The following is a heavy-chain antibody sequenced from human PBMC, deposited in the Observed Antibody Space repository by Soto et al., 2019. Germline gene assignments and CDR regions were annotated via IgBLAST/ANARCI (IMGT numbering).Heavy chain of an antibody. V-gene: IGHV5-51*01. CDR1: GYTFTSYW. D-gene: IGHD5-18*01. J-gene: IGHJ4*02. CDR2: IYPGDSNT. Sequence: GECVTSCCKVSGYTFTSYWIVWVRQMPGKGLEWMGIIYPGDSNTRYSPSFQGQVTISADTSTSTVYMELSSLRSEDTALYYCARAPYTSGLLFYLDYWGQGALVTVSS. CDR3: ARAPYTSGLLFYLDY.